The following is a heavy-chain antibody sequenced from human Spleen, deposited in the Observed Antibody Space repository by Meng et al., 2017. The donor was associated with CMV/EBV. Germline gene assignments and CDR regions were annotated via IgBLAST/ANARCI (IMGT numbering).Heavy chain of an antibody. V-gene: IGHV3-30*04. Sequence: SGFTFSSYAMHWVRQAPGKGLEWVAVISYDGSNKYYADSVKGRFTISRDNSKNTLYLQMNSLRAEDTAVYYCAKGRPRDFWSGYYPDWGQGTLVTVSS. J-gene: IGHJ4*02. CDR1: GFTFSSYA. CDR2: ISYDGSNK. CDR3: AKGRPRDFWSGYYPD. D-gene: IGHD3-3*01.